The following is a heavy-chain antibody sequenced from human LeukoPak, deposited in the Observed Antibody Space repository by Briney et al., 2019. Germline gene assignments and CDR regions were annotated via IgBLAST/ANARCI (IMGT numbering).Heavy chain of an antibody. CDR2: ISSSTSRI. V-gene: IGHV3-48*04. CDR1: GFSFSTYS. Sequence: PGGSLRLSCAASGFSFSTYSMNWVRQAPGKGLEWVSYISSSTSRIYYADSVKGRLTISRDNAKNSLYLQMNSLRAEDTAVYYCARDRSWAFDIWGQGTMVTVSS. J-gene: IGHJ3*02. CDR3: ARDRSWAFDI.